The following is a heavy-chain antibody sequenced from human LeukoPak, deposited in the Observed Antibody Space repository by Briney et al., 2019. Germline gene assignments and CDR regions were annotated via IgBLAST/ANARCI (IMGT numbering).Heavy chain of an antibody. CDR3: ARDRYSSGWNAFDI. Sequence: GGSLRLSCAASGFTFSSYDMHWVRQATGKGPEWVSAIGTAGDTYYPGSVKGRFTISRENAKNSLYLQMNSLRAGDTAVYYCARDRYSSGWNAFDIWGQGTMVTVSS. D-gene: IGHD6-19*01. CDR2: IGTAGDT. CDR1: GFTFSSYD. V-gene: IGHV3-13*04. J-gene: IGHJ3*02.